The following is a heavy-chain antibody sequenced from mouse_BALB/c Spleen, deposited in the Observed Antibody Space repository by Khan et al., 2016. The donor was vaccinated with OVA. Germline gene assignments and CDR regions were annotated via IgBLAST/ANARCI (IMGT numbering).Heavy chain of an antibody. CDR2: INPSSGYN. Sequence: VQLQESGAELARPGASVKMSCKASGYIFTSYMMHWVKQRPGQGLEWIGDINPSSGYNNYNQKFKDKATLTADNSTSTDYMQMSSLTSEDSAVYYCTRGGYGSFGYWGQGTLVTVSA. CDR1: GYIFTSYM. CDR3: TRGGYGSFGY. V-gene: IGHV1-4*01. D-gene: IGHD1-1*01. J-gene: IGHJ3*01.